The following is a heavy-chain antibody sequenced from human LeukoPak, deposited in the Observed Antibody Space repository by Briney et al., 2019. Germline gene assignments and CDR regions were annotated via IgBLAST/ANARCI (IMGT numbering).Heavy chain of an antibody. J-gene: IGHJ4*02. Sequence: SETLSLICSVSNYSISDGYYWGWIRQPPGKGLEWIGGVYHSGATYYTPSLKSRVTISVDTSKNQFSLKLSSVTAADTAVYYCARSPAGIQLWLYYFDYWGQGTLVTVSS. D-gene: IGHD5-18*01. CDR3: ARSPAGIQLWLYYFDY. V-gene: IGHV4-38-2*02. CDR1: NYSISDGYY. CDR2: VYHSGAT.